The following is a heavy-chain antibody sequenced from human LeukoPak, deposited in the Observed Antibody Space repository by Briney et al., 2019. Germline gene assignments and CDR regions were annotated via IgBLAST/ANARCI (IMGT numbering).Heavy chain of an antibody. CDR3: ARGGGKSGLILYYYYMDV. Sequence: PSQTLSLTCTVSGGSISSGDYYWSWIRQPPGKGLEWIGYIYYSGSTYYNPSLKSRVTISVDTSKNQFSLKPSSVTAADTAVYYCARGGGKSGLILYYYYMDVWGKGTTVTVSS. V-gene: IGHV4-30-4*08. J-gene: IGHJ6*03. CDR2: IYYSGST. CDR1: GGSISSGDYY. D-gene: IGHD2-8*01.